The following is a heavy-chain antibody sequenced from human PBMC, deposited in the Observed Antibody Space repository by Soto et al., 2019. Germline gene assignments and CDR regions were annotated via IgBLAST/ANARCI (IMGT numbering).Heavy chain of an antibody. CDR2: IYDIGST. D-gene: IGHD6-6*01. J-gene: IGHJ4*02. Sequence: EVQLVESGGGLVQPGGSLRLSCAASGFTVSSNYMNWVRQAPGKGLEWVSIIYDIGSTYYADSVKGRFTISRDNSKNTLYLQMNSLRAEDTAVYYCARGIAPRRHFDSWGQGTLVTVSS. CDR1: GFTVSSNY. V-gene: IGHV3-66*01. CDR3: ARGIAPRRHFDS.